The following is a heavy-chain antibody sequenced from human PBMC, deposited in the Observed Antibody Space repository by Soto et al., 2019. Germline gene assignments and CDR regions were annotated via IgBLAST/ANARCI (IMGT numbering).Heavy chain of an antibody. V-gene: IGHV2-5*02. CDR1: GFSLSTSGVG. Sequence: QITLKESGPTLVKPTQTLTLTCTFSGFSLSTSGVGVGWIRQPPGKALEWLALIYWDDDKRYSPSLKSRLTITKDTSKNHVVLTMTNMDPVDTATYYCAHKPYQLLYRNAFDIWGQGTMVTVSS. CDR2: IYWDDDK. D-gene: IGHD2-2*02. CDR3: AHKPYQLLYRNAFDI. J-gene: IGHJ3*02.